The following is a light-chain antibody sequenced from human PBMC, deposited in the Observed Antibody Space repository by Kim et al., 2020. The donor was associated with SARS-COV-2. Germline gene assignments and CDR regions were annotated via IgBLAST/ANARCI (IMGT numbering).Light chain of an antibody. CDR2: GSS. J-gene: IGKJ1*01. V-gene: IGKV3-20*01. CDR1: QRVSTWY. CDR3: QQYGNSPTT. Sequence: PGERATLSCRASQRVSTWYLAWYQQRRGQAPRLRIYGSSNRATGIPDRFSGSGSGTDFTLTISRLEPEDFAEYYCQQYGNSPTTFGQGTKVDIK.